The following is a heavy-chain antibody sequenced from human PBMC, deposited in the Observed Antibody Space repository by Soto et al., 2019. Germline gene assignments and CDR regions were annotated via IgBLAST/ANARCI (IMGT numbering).Heavy chain of an antibody. CDR3: ASHGWSHPDSFGY. Sequence: PSETLSLTCFVSGGSISSYYWSWIRQPPGKGLEWIGYIYYSGSTNYNPSLKSRVTISVDTSKNQFSLKLSSVTAADTAVYYCASHGWSHPDSFGYWGQGPRFTGSS. CDR2: IYYSGST. V-gene: IGHV4-59*01. D-gene: IGHD1-26*01. CDR1: GGSISSYY. J-gene: IGHJ4*02.